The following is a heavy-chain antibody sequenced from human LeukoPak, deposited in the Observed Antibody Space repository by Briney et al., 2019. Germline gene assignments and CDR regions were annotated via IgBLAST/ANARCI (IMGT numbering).Heavy chain of an antibody. CDR2: IYYSGST. V-gene: IGHV4-61*05. CDR3: ARGPGESYWYFDL. CDR1: GGSISSSSYY. D-gene: IGHD3-10*01. J-gene: IGHJ2*01. Sequence: SETLSLTCTVSGGSISSSSYYWGWIRQPPGKGLEWIGYIYYSGSTNYNPSLKSRVTISVDTSKNQFSLKLSSVTAADTAVYYCARGPGESYWYFDLWGRGTLVTVSS.